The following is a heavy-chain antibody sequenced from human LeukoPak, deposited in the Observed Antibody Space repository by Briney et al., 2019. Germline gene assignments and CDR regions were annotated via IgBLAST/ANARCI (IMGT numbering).Heavy chain of an antibody. CDR2: IRYDGNNK. Sequence: PGGSLRLSCAASGFTFSSYGMHWVRQAPGKVLELVAFIRYDGNNKYYADSVKGRFTISRDNSKNTLYLQMKSLRAEDTAVYYCAKNFVDTAMTYFDYWGQGTLVTVSS. CDR1: GFTFSSYG. D-gene: IGHD5-18*01. J-gene: IGHJ4*02. V-gene: IGHV3-30*02. CDR3: AKNFVDTAMTYFDY.